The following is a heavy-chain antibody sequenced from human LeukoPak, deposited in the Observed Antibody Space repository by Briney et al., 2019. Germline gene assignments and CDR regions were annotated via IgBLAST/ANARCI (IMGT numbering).Heavy chain of an antibody. V-gene: IGHV3-7*04. Sequence: GGSLRLSCAASGFTFFNYWMSWVRQAPGKGLEWVANIKQDGSETYYVDSVKGRFTISRDNAGSSLFLQMTSLRAEDTAIYYCARGGCSSTRCFAGFFDYWGQGTLVTVSS. CDR2: IKQDGSET. CDR3: ARGGCSSTRCFAGFFDY. D-gene: IGHD2-2*01. J-gene: IGHJ4*02. CDR1: GFTFFNYW.